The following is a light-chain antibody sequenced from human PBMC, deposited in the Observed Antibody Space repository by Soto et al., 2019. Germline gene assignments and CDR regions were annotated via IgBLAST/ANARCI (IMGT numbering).Light chain of an antibody. CDR1: XSVXXX. J-gene: IGKJ1*01. Sequence: EVVMTQSPATLSVSPGERATLSXRXXXSVXXXXXWYQQRPSQAPTLLISGASTRAAGIPDRFSGSGSGTEFTLSISSLQSEDGAVYYCQQYNNWPPWTFGQGTKVEIK. CDR3: QQYNNWPPWT. CDR2: GAS. V-gene: IGKV3-15*01.